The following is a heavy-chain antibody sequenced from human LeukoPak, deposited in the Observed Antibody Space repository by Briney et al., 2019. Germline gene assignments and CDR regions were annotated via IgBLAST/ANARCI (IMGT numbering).Heavy chain of an antibody. Sequence: PGGSLRLSCAASGFTFSSYAMHWVRQAPGKGLEWVAVISYDGSNKYYADSVKGRFTISRDNSKNTLYLQMNCLRAEDTAVYYCARDRREDSSSWYYYYYYMDVWGKGTTVTVSS. J-gene: IGHJ6*03. CDR1: GFTFSSYA. V-gene: IGHV3-30*01. CDR2: ISYDGSNK. CDR3: ARDRREDSSSWYYYYYYMDV. D-gene: IGHD6-13*01.